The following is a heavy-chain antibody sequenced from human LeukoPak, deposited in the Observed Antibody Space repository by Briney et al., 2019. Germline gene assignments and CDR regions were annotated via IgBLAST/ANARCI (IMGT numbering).Heavy chain of an antibody. D-gene: IGHD2-15*01. CDR2: IYPADSDI. J-gene: IGHJ5*02. CDR1: GYSINNYW. V-gene: IGHV5-51*01. Sequence: GESLEISCKGSGYSINNYWIGWGRQMPGKGLEWMGIIYPADSDIRYSPSFQGQVTISADKSISTAYLQWSSLKASDTAMYYCARQECCSGGSCYTWFDPWGQGTLVTVSS. CDR3: ARQECCSGGSCYTWFDP.